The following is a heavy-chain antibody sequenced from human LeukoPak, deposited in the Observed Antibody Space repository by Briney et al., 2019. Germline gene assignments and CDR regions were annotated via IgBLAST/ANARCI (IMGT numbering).Heavy chain of an antibody. CDR1: GGSISSYY. CDR3: ARDRVCSGGSCHFDY. Sequence: SETLSLTCTVSGGSISSYYWSWIRQPPGKGLEWIGYIYYSGSTNYNPSLKSRVTISVDTSENQFSLKLSSVTAADTAVYYCARDRVCSGGSCHFDYWGQGTLVTVSS. V-gene: IGHV4-59*12. J-gene: IGHJ4*02. D-gene: IGHD2-15*01. CDR2: IYYSGST.